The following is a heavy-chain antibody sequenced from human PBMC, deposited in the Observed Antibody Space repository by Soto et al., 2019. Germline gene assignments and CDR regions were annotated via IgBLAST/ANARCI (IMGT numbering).Heavy chain of an antibody. CDR1: GGSVSPYY. D-gene: IGHD2-2*01. CDR3: AKGGTSSLPFDY. CDR2: IRYSGST. J-gene: IGHJ4*02. Sequence: QVQLQESGTGLVKPSETLSLTCTVSGGSVSPYYWSWIRQSPGKGLEWIGNIRYSGSTDYNPSLKSRVTISIDTSTNQFSLKLTSVTAADTAVYYCAKGGTSSLPFDYWGQGTLVTVSS. V-gene: IGHV4-59*02.